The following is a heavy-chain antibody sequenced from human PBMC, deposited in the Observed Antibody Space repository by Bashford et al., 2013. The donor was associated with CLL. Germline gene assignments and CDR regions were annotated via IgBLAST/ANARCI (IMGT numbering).Heavy chain of an antibody. CDR2: INSDGSST. J-gene: IGHJ4*02. Sequence: RGGPLRLSCAASGFTFSSYWMHWVRQAPGKGLVWVSRINSDGSSTSYADSVKGRFTISRDNAKNTLYLQMNSLRAEDTAVYYCARGYYYDSSGYFPIDYWGQGTLVTVSS. V-gene: IGHV3-74*01. CDR1: GFTFSSYW. CDR3: ARGYYYDSSGYFPIDY. D-gene: IGHD3-22*01.